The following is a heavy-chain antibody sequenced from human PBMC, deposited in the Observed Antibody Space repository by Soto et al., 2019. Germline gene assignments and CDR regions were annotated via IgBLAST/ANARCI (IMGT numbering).Heavy chain of an antibody. CDR2: ISHSGEST. D-gene: IGHD5-12*01. CDR1: GFTFTDYA. V-gene: IGHV3-23*01. CDR3: ANRRTVSEGYN. Sequence: PGGSLRLSCAASGFTFTDYAMTWVRQAPGEGLEWVSAISHSGESTYYADSVKGRFTISRDNSKNTMYLQMNSLRPEDTAVYYCANRRTVSEGYNWGQGTLVTVSS. J-gene: IGHJ4*02.